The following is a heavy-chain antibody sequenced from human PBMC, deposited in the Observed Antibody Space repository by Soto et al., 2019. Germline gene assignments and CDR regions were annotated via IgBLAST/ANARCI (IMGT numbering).Heavy chain of an antibody. CDR2: TSYDGSNN. V-gene: IGHV3-33*05. Sequence: ESGGGVVHPGTSLRLSCVGSGFTFRSYVIHWVRQAPGKGLEWVALTSYDGSNNFYGDSVKGRFTISRDNSRNTVELQMDSLRLEDTALYYCARWGTTGGLDVWGQGTLVSVSS. CDR1: GFTFRSYV. J-gene: IGHJ4*02. CDR3: ARWGTTGGLDV. D-gene: IGHD3-16*01.